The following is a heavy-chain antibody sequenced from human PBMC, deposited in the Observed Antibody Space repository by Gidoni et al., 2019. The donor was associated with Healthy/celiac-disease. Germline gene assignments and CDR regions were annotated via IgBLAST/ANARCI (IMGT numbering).Heavy chain of an antibody. Sequence: QVQLVESGGGLVKPGGSLRLSCAASGFTFSDYYMSWIRQAPGKGLEWVSYISSSSSYTNYADSVKGRFTISRDNAKNSLYLQMNSLRAEDTAVYYCARAYDSSGYYLYFDYWGQGTLVTVSS. CDR3: ARAYDSSGYYLYFDY. CDR2: ISSSSSYT. D-gene: IGHD3-22*01. J-gene: IGHJ4*02. V-gene: IGHV3-11*06. CDR1: GFTFSDYY.